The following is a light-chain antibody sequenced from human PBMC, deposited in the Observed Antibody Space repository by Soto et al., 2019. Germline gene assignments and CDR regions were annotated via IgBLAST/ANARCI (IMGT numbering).Light chain of an antibody. V-gene: IGKV3-15*01. CDR1: QSVSIH. CDR3: QQYSNWPPIT. J-gene: IGKJ1*01. Sequence: ETVVTQSPGTRSVSLWGIATLSCRASQSVSIHLAWYQQKPGQAPRLLIYDTSTRATGIPARFSGSGSGTEFTLTISSLQSEDFAVYYCQQYSNWPPITFGQGTKVDI. CDR2: DTS.